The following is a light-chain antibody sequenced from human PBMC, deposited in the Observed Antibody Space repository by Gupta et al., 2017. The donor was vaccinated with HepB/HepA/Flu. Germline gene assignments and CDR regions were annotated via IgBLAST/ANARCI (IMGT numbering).Light chain of an antibody. Sequence: QLVLTQSPSASASLGASVNLTCTLSSGHSSYAIAGHQQQPEKGPRYLLKFNSDGSHTKGDGIPDRFSGSSSGAERYLTISSLQSEDEADYYCQTWGYNIWVFGGGTKLTVL. CDR2: FNSDGSH. CDR1: SGHSSYA. CDR3: QTWGYNIWV. J-gene: IGLJ3*02. V-gene: IGLV4-69*01.